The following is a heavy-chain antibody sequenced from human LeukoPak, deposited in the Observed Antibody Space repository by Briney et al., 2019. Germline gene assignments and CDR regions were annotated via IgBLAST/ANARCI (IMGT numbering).Heavy chain of an antibody. CDR3: AKIISPVWELYYFDY. V-gene: IGHV3-23*01. CDR1: GFTFSSYG. Sequence: GGPLRLSCAAAGFTFSSYGMNWVRQAAGKGRGWVSAISGSGGSTYYADSVKGRFTISRDNSKNTLYLQMNSLRAEDTAVYYCAKIISPVWELYYFDYWGQGTLVTVSS. J-gene: IGHJ4*02. D-gene: IGHD1-26*01. CDR2: ISGSGGST.